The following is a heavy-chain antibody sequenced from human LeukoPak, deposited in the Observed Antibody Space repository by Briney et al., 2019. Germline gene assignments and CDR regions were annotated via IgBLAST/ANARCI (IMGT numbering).Heavy chain of an antibody. J-gene: IGHJ4*02. D-gene: IGHD1-14*01. CDR2: IYYSGSP. CDR3: ASQPGGGRVAY. Sequence: PGGSLRLSCAASGFTFSSHWMSWVRQAPGKGLEWIGSIYYSGSPYYNPSLKSRVTISVDTSKNQFSLKLSSVAAADTAVYYCASQPGGGRVAYWGQGTLVTVSS. CDR1: GFTFSSHW. V-gene: IGHV4-39*01.